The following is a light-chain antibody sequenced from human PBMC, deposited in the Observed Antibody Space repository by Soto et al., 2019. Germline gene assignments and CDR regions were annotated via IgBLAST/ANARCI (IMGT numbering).Light chain of an antibody. J-gene: IGLJ2*01. V-gene: IGLV1-40*01. Sequence: QPVLTQPPSVSGAPGQRVTISCTGSSSNIGAGYDVHWYQQFPGTAPKLLIFGNINRPSGVPDRFSGSKSVTSASLAITGLQAEDEADYYCQSFDSRLSGVVFGGGTKLTVL. CDR1: SSNIGAGYD. CDR3: QSFDSRLSGVV. CDR2: GNI.